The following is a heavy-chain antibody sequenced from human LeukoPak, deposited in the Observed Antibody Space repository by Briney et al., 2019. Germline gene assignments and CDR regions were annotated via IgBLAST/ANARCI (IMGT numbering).Heavy chain of an antibody. D-gene: IGHD6-19*01. CDR2: ISSSSSTI. V-gene: IGHV3-48*01. Sequence: PGGSLRLSCAASGFTFSSYSMNWVRQAPGKGLEWVSYISSSSSTIYYADSVKGRFTISRDNAKNSLYLQMNSLRAEDTAVYYCAREGSGWYLWGSDAFDIWGQGTMVTVSS. J-gene: IGHJ3*02. CDR3: AREGSGWYLWGSDAFDI. CDR1: GFTFSSYS.